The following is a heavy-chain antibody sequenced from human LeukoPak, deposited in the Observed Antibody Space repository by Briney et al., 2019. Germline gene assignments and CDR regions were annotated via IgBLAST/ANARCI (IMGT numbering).Heavy chain of an antibody. CDR1: RFTSSSYW. D-gene: IGHD2-15*01. CDR2: IKQDGSEK. CDR3: ATCSYFYGMDI. V-gene: IGHV3-7*01. J-gene: IGHJ6*02. Sequence: GGSLRLSCAASRFTSSSYWMSWVRQAPGKGLEWVANIKQDGSEKYYVGSVEGRFTISRDNAKSLLYLQMNSLRAEDTAVYFCATCSYFYGMDIWGQGTTVTVSS.